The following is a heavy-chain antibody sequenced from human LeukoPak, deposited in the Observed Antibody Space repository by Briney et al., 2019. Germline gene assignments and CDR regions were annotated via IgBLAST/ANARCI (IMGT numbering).Heavy chain of an antibody. J-gene: IGHJ4*02. CDR2: ISYDGSNK. D-gene: IGHD6-19*01. CDR1: GFTFSSYA. CDR3: ARVNSGWYSGFDY. V-gene: IGHV3-30-3*01. Sequence: PGGSLRLSCAASGFTFSSYAMHWVRQVPGKGLEWVAVISYDGSNKYYADSVKGRLTISRDNSKNTLYLQMNSLRAEDTAVYYCARVNSGWYSGFDYWGQGTLVTVSS.